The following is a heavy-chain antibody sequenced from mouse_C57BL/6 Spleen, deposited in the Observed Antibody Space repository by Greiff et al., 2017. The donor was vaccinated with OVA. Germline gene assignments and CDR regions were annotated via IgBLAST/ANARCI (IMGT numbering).Heavy chain of an antibody. J-gene: IGHJ2*01. CDR3: ARRELGDCFDY. D-gene: IGHD4-1*01. CDR2: IYPGSGNT. Sequence: QVQLKESGAELVRPGASVKLSCKASGYTFPDYSINWVKQRPGQGLEWIARIYPGSGNTYYNEKFKGKATLTAEKSSSTAYMQLSILTSEDSAVYFCARRELGDCFDYWGQGTTLTVSS. V-gene: IGHV1-76*01. CDR1: GYTFPDYS.